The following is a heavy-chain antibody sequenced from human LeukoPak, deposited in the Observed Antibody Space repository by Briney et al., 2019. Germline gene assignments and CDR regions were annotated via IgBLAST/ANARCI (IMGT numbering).Heavy chain of an antibody. CDR3: ARQFAYTGSY. V-gene: IGHV4-39*01. D-gene: IGHD1-26*01. CDR2: IYYGGNT. CDR1: GDSISSSNYY. Sequence: SETLSLTCIVSGDSISSSNYYWGWIRQPTGKGLEWIGSIYYGGNTYYNPSLKSRVAISVDTSKNQFSLKLSSVTAADTAVYYCARQFAYTGSYWGRGTLVTVSS. J-gene: IGHJ4*02.